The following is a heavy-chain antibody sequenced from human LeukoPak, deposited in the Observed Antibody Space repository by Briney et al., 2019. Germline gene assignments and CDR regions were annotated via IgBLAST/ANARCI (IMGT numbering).Heavy chain of an antibody. Sequence: GGSLRLSCAASGFTFSSYAMSWVRQAPGKGLEWVSAISGSGVSTYYVDSVKGRFTISRDNSKNHLYLQMNSLRAEDTAVYYCAKGVRLATAYKWLHPWGQGPLLT. CDR3: AKGVRLATAYKWLHP. J-gene: IGHJ5*02. CDR1: GFTFSSYA. V-gene: IGHV3-23*01. CDR2: ISGSGVST. D-gene: IGHD1-1*01.